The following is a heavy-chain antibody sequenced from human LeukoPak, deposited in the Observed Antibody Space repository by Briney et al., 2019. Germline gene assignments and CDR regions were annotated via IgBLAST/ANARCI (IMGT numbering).Heavy chain of an antibody. V-gene: IGHV1-2*02. CDR3: ATKSSGYYMY. Sequence: ASVKVSCKTSGYTFTDYYMHWVRQAPGQGLEWMGWINPKSGGTNYAQKYQGRITMTRDASSSTAYMELSRLRSDDTAMYYCATKSSGYYMYWGQGSLVTVSS. CDR2: INPKSGGT. CDR1: GYTFTDYY. J-gene: IGHJ4*02. D-gene: IGHD3-3*01.